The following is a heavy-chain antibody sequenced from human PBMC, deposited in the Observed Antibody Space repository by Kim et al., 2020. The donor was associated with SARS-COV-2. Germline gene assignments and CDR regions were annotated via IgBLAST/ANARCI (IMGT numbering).Heavy chain of an antibody. J-gene: IGHJ3*02. V-gene: IGHV4-4*02. D-gene: IGHD4-17*01. CDR3: ARGGGDYGDYADAFDI. CDR1: GGSISSSNW. CDR2: IYHSGST. Sequence: SETLSLTCAVSGGSISSSNWWSWVRQPPGKGLEWIGEIYHSGSTNYNPSLKSRVTISVDKSKNQFSLKLSSVTTADTAVYYCARGGGDYGDYADAFDIWGKGQWSPSLQ.